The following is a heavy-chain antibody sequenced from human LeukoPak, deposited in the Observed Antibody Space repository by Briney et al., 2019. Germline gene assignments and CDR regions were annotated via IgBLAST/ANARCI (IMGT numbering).Heavy chain of an antibody. CDR1: GGSISSYY. D-gene: IGHD3-9*01. J-gene: IGHJ5*02. V-gene: IGHV4-59*01. Sequence: PSETLSLTCTVSGGSISSYYWSWIRQPPGKGLEWHGYIYYSGSTNYNPSLKSRVTISVDTSKNQFSLKLSSVTAADTAVYYCAREYYDILTGYSNYNWFDPWGQGTLVTVSS. CDR2: IYYSGST. CDR3: AREYYDILTGYSNYNWFDP.